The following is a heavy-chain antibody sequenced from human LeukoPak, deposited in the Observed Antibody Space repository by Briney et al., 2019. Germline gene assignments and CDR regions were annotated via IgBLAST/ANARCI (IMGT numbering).Heavy chain of an antibody. CDR2: FDPEDGGT. CDR3: ARDHYDYVWGSREAFDI. D-gene: IGHD3-16*01. CDR1: GYTLTELS. V-gene: IGHV1-24*01. Sequence: ASVKVSCKVSGYTLTELSMHWVRQAPGKGLEWMGGFDPEDGGTIYAQKFQGRVTMTEDTSTDTAYMELSSLRSEDTAVYYCARDHYDYVWGSREAFDIWGQGTMVTVSS. J-gene: IGHJ3*02.